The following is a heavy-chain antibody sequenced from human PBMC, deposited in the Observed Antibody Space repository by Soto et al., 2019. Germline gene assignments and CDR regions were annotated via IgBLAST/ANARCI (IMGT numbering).Heavy chain of an antibody. CDR3: ARRADIVATSEEGYNWFDP. Sequence: GESLKISCKGSGYSFTSYWIGWVRQMPGKGLEWMGIIYPGDSDTRYSPSFQGQVTISADKSISTAYLQWSSLKASDTAMYYCARRADIVATSEEGYNWFDPWGQGTLVTVSS. V-gene: IGHV5-51*01. CDR1: GYSFTSYW. D-gene: IGHD5-12*01. J-gene: IGHJ5*02. CDR2: IYPGDSDT.